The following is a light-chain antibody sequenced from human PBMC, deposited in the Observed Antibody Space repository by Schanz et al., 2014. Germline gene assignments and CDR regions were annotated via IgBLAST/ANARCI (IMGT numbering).Light chain of an antibody. Sequence: DIQMTQSPSSLSASVGDRVTITCRASQSIGSNLNWYQKKPGKAPKLLIYVASSLQSGVPSRISGSGSGTDFTLTISSLQPEDIATYYCQQYDDLYTFGQGTKLEIK. J-gene: IGKJ2*01. CDR2: VAS. CDR3: QQYDDLYT. CDR1: QSIGSN. V-gene: IGKV1-39*01.